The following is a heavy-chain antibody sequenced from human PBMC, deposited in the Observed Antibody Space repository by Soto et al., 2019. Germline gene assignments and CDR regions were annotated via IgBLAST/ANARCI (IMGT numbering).Heavy chain of an antibody. D-gene: IGHD3-10*01. CDR1: GYTFTGYY. CDR3: ARALKSGGGY. J-gene: IGHJ4*02. V-gene: IGHV1-2*02. CDR2: ISPNSGDT. Sequence: QVQLVQSGAEVKKPGASVKVSCKASGYTFTGYYIHWVRQAPGQGLEWMGWISPNSGDTKCAQKFQGTVAMTRDTVISTAYMELSSLMSDDTAVYYCARALKSGGGYWGQGTLVTVSS.